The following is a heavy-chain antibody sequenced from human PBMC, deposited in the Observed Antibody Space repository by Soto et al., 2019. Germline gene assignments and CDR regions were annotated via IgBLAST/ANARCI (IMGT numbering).Heavy chain of an antibody. Sequence: QVQLVQSGAEVKKPGSSVKVSCKAAGGTFSSYAISWVRQAPGQGLEWMGGIIPIFGTANYAQKFQGRVTITADESTSTAYMELSSLRSEDTAVYYCARAVGNGDPVRRPFGENYGMDVWGQGTTVTVSS. CDR2: IIPIFGTA. V-gene: IGHV1-69*01. J-gene: IGHJ6*02. CDR3: ARAVGNGDPVRRPFGENYGMDV. CDR1: GGTFSSYA. D-gene: IGHD4-17*01.